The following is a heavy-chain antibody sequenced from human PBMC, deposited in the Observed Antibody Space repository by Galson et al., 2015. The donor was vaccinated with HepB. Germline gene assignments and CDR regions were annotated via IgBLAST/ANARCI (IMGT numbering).Heavy chain of an antibody. J-gene: IGHJ2*01. CDR1: GGSFSGYY. CDR2: ITHSGST. D-gene: IGHD5-12*01. Sequence: LSLTCTVYGGSFSGYYWSWIRQPPGKGLEWIGEITHSGSTNYNPSLKSRVTISVDTSKNQFSLKLRSVTAADTAVYYCARGWRVATPVLWGRGTLVTVSS. CDR3: ARGWRVATPVL. V-gene: IGHV4-34*01.